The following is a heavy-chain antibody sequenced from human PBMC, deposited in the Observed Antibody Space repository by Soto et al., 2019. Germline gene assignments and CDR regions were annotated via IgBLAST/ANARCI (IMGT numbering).Heavy chain of an antibody. D-gene: IGHD1-26*01. V-gene: IGHV3-7*05. Sequence: EVRLVESGGGLVQPGGSLTLSCAASGFTFSNYEMIWVRQAPGKGLEWVANIKQDGREKYYVDSVKGRFTISRDNAKDSLYLQMNSLRVEDTAVYYCARAYYRGMDVWGLGTTVTVSS. CDR3: ARAYYRGMDV. CDR2: IKQDGREK. CDR1: GFTFSNYE. J-gene: IGHJ6*02.